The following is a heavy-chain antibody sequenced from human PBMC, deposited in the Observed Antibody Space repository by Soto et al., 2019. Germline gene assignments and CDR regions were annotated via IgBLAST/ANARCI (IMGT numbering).Heavy chain of an antibody. CDR1: GGTFSSYR. J-gene: IGHJ4*02. CDR2: IVPIYRTA. D-gene: IGHD6-13*01. CDR3: VRDSGAKLSSS. Sequence: VASVKVSCKASGGTFSSYRINWVRQAPGQGLEWVGGIVPIYRTADYAQKFQGRVTITADESARTSYMELRSLKSLDTAVYYCVRDSGAKLSSSWGQGTLVTVSS. V-gene: IGHV1-69*13.